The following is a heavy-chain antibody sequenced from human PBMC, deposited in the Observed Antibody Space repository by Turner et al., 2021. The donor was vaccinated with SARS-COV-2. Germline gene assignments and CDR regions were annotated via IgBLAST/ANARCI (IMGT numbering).Heavy chain of an antibody. V-gene: IGHV3-30-3*01. J-gene: IGHJ4*02. D-gene: IGHD1-26*01. CDR1: GFTFSSYA. CDR2: RSYDRSNK. Sequence: QVQLVESGGDGGQPGRSLRLSCAASGFTFSSYAMHWVRQAPGKGLGWVAVRSYDRSNKYYADSVKGRFTISRDNSKNTLYLQMNSLGAEDSAVDYCARDLSGSYTYFDYWGQGTLVTVSS. CDR3: ARDLSGSYTYFDY.